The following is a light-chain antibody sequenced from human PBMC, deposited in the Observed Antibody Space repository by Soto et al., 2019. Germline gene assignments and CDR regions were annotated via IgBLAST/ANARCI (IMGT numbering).Light chain of an antibody. CDR2: DAD. J-gene: IGKJ4*01. CDR1: QRVASD. V-gene: IGKV3-11*01. CDR3: QQCTNWPLRT. Sequence: VLTQSPGTLSLSPGEGATLSCRASQRVASDLAWYLQKPGQPPRLLIYDADKRATGVPARFSGGGSGTDFTLTITSLEPEDFAVYYCQQCTNWPLRTFGGGTKVDIK.